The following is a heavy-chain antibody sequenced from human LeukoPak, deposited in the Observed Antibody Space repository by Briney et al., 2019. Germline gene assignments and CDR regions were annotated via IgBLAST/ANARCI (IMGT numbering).Heavy chain of an antibody. D-gene: IGHD4-17*01. CDR2: ISAYNGNT. J-gene: IGHJ4*02. V-gene: IGHV1-18*01. CDR3: AEGTDYGDYEN. Sequence: GASVKVSCKASGYTFISYGISWVRQAPGQGLEWMGWISAYNGNTNYAQKLQGRVTMITDTSTSTAYMELRSLRSDDTAVYYCAEGTDYGDYENWGQGTLVTVSS. CDR1: GYTFISYG.